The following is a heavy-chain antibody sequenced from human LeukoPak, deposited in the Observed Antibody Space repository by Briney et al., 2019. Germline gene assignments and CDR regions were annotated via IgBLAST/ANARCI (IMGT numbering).Heavy chain of an antibody. CDR3: ARSRVVPGSGYYFDY. J-gene: IGHJ4*02. Sequence: PGGSLRLSCAASGFTFSSYEMNWVRQAPGKGLEWVSYISSSSSTIYYADSVKGRFTISRDNAKNSLYLQMNRLRAEDTAVYYCARSRVVPGSGYYFDYWGQGTLVTVSS. D-gene: IGHD3-3*01. CDR2: ISSSSSTI. V-gene: IGHV3-48*01. CDR1: GFTFSSYE.